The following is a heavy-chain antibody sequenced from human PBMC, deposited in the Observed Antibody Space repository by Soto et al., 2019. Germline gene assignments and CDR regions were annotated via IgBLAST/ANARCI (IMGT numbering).Heavy chain of an antibody. D-gene: IGHD2-2*01. CDR2: IRGSGTYT. CDR1: SLTCSYYD. CDR3: VRDCGVVIPAAIGGGYEMDA. V-gene: IGHV3-11*06. J-gene: IGHJ6*02. Sequence: PXEPPRLACGASSLTCSYYDTSRIRKSPGQGLEWVAYIRGSGTYTNYADSVKGRFTISRDNAKNSLYLQMNSLRDEDTAVYYCVRDCGVVIPAAIGGGYEMDAPGQGTTVT.